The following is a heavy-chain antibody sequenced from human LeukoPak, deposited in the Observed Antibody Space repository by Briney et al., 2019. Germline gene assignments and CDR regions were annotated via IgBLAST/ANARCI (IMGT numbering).Heavy chain of an antibody. Sequence: GGSLRLSCAASGFTFSSYGMHWVRQAPGKGLEWVAFIRYDGSNKYYADSVKGRFTISRDNSKNTLYLQMNSLRAEDTAVYYCAKAGYSYGSDDAFDIWSQGTMVTVSS. J-gene: IGHJ3*02. CDR3: AKAGYSYGSDDAFDI. V-gene: IGHV3-30*02. CDR2: IRYDGSNK. D-gene: IGHD5-18*01. CDR1: GFTFSSYG.